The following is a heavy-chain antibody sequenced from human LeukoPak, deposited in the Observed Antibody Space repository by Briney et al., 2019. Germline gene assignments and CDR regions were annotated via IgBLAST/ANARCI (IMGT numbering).Heavy chain of an antibody. V-gene: IGHV3-23*01. D-gene: IGHD3/OR15-3a*01. J-gene: IGHJ6*03. Sequence: GGTLRLSCEASGFTFSSYGMSWVRQAPGKGLEWVSAVSGSGGSTYYADSVKGRFTISRDNSKNTLYLQMNSLRAEDTAVYYCAKPPRPRTYFMDVWGKGTTVTISS. CDR1: GFTFSSYG. CDR2: VSGSGGST. CDR3: AKPPRPRTYFMDV.